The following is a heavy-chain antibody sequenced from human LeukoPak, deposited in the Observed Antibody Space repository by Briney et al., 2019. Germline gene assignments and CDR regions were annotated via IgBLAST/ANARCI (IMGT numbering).Heavy chain of an antibody. D-gene: IGHD2-2*01. Sequence: ASVKVSCKASGGTFSSYAISWVRQAPGQGLEWMGGIIPIFGTANYAQKFQGRVTITTDESTSTAYMELSSLRSEDTAVYYCARASGVPAATPDTSPFDYWGPGTLVTVSS. CDR1: GGTFSSYA. J-gene: IGHJ4*02. CDR2: IIPIFGTA. V-gene: IGHV1-69*05. CDR3: ARASGVPAATPDTSPFDY.